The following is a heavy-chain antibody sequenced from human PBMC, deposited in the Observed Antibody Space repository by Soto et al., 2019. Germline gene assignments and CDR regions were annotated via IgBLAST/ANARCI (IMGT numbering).Heavy chain of an antibody. Sequence: GGSLRLSCVGSGFTFGSRAMSWVRQAPGEGLEWVSTTTDTGGDTKYADSVRGRFTISRDNSKNTIDLQMSSLRADDSAVYYCARGSEDSYPGSRVFDFWGRGTLVTVSS. V-gene: IGHV3-23*01. CDR1: GFTFGSRA. CDR3: ARGSEDSYPGSRVFDF. CDR2: TTDTGGDT. D-gene: IGHD3-10*01. J-gene: IGHJ4*02.